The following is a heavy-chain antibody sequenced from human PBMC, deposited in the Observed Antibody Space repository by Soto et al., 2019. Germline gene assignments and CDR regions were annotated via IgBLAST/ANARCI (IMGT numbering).Heavy chain of an antibody. CDR3: ARGLSSASPYSGGWYYFDS. CDR1: GGSISSGGYY. D-gene: IGHD3-10*01. V-gene: IGHV4-39*07. CDR2: INHSGSA. Sequence: SETLSLTCTVSGGSISSGGYYWSWIRQTPGKGLQWIGQINHSGSAVYNPSLKTRVIISMMSNNQFSLEMSSVTAADTAVYYCARGLSSASPYSGGWYYFDSWGQGTTVTVSS. J-gene: IGHJ4*02.